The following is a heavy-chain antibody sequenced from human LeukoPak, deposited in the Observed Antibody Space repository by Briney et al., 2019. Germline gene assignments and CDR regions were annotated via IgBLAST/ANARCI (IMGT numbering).Heavy chain of an antibody. D-gene: IGHD6-6*01. V-gene: IGHV1-2*02. CDR2: INPNSGGT. Sequence: ASVKVSCKASGYTFTGYYMHWVRQAPGQGLEWMGWINPNSGGTNYAQKFQGRVTMTRDTSTSTAYMDLSRLISDDTAVYHCARQCGSSSNNFDYWGQGTLVTVSS. J-gene: IGHJ4*02. CDR3: ARQCGSSSNNFDY. CDR1: GYTFTGYY.